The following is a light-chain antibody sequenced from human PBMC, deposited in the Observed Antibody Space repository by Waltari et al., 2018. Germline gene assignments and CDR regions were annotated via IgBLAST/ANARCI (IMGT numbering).Light chain of an antibody. CDR2: GTS. CDR1: GSNIGAGYD. CDR3: QSYDTSLSVV. J-gene: IGLJ2*01. V-gene: IGLV1-40*01. Sequence: QSVLTQPPSVSGAPGQRVTIPCTGSGSNIGAGYDVHWYQQLPGKAPKLLIYGTSTRPLGVPDRYFCSQSGTSASLAITGLQAEDEADYYCQSYDTSLSVVFGGGTKLTVL.